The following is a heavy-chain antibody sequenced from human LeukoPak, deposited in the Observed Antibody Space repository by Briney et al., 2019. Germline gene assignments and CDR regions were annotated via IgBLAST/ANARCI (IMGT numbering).Heavy chain of an antibody. CDR2: IIPIFGTA. CDR3: ARSPLDHSPYYFDY. Sequence: GASVKVSCKASGGTFSSYAISWVRQAPGQGLELMGGIIPIFGTANYAQKFQGRVTITADESTSTAYMELSSLRSEDTAVYYCARSPLDHSPYYFDYWGQGTLVTVSS. CDR1: GGTFSSYA. J-gene: IGHJ4*02. V-gene: IGHV1-69*13. D-gene: IGHD1-1*01.